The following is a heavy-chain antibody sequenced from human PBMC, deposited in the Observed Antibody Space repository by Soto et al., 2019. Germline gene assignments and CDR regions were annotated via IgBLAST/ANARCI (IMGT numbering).Heavy chain of an antibody. D-gene: IGHD5-12*01. CDR3: ARDQGYSSYDFDFDY. CDR2: ISAYNGNT. J-gene: IGHJ4*02. CDR1: GYTFTSYG. V-gene: IGHV1-18*04. Sequence: ASVKVSCKASGYTFTSYGISWVRQAPGQGLEWMGWISAYNGNTNYAQKLQGRVTMTTDTSTSTAYMELRSLRSDDTAVYYCARDQGYSSYDFDFDYWGQGTLVTVSS.